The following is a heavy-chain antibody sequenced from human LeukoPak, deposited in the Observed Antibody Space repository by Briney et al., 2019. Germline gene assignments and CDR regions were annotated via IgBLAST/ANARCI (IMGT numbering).Heavy chain of an antibody. CDR1: GFTFSSYE. CDR3: AREGYCSSTSCSLDY. Sequence: GGSLRLSCAASGFTFSSYEMNWVRQAPGKGLERVSYISSSGSTIYYADSVKGRFTISRDNATTSLYLQMNSLRAEDTAVYYCAREGYCSSTSCSLDYWGQGTLVTVSS. V-gene: IGHV3-48*03. D-gene: IGHD2-2*01. CDR2: ISSSGSTI. J-gene: IGHJ4*02.